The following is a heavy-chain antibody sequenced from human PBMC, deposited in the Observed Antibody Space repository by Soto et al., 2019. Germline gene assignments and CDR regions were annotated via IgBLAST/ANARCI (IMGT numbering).Heavy chain of an antibody. D-gene: IGHD1-20*01. J-gene: IGHJ4*02. CDR3: ARGSPTRANWNFDN. CDR1: GCSFSTNW. CDR2: IFHSGST. V-gene: IGHV4-4*02. Sequence: SETLSLTCAVYGCSFSTNWWSWVRQPPGKGLEWIGQIFHSGSTNYNPSLKSRVSISVDKSKSQFSLRLSSVTAADTAVYYCARGSPTRANWNFDNWGQGTLVTVSS.